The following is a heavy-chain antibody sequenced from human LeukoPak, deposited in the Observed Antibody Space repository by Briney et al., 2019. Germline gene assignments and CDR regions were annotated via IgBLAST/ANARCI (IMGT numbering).Heavy chain of an antibody. Sequence: GGSLRLSCITSGFTFGDHAMSWVRQAPGKGLDWVGFIRSKGYGGTTEYAASVKGRFTISRDDSKSIAYLQMNSLKSEDTAVYYCTRGPTGRWLYYGMTSGAKGPRSSSP. D-gene: IGHD5-24*01. J-gene: IGHJ6*02. CDR2: IRSKGYGGTT. CDR1: GFTFGDHA. V-gene: IGHV3-49*04. CDR3: TRGPTGRWLYYGMTS.